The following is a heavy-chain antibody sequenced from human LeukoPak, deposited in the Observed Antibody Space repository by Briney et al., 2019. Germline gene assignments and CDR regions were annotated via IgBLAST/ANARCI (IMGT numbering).Heavy chain of an antibody. CDR2: IIIGSSYT. CDR1: GFTFSDYY. CDR3: ARDTKGDYYGSGSYLHPDY. V-gene: IGHV3-11*06. J-gene: IGHJ4*02. Sequence: GGSLRLSCAASGFTFSDYYMSWIRQAPGKGLGWVSYIIIGSSYTNYADSVKGRFTISRDNAKNSLYLQMNSLRAEDTAVYYCARDTKGDYYGSGSYLHPDYWSQGTLVTVSS. D-gene: IGHD3-10*01.